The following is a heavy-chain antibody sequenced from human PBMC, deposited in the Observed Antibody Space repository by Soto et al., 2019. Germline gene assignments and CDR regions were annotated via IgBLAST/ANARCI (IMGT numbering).Heavy chain of an antibody. J-gene: IGHJ6*02. CDR1: GGSISSYY. D-gene: IGHD6-13*01. V-gene: IGHV4-59*08. CDR2: IYYSGST. CDR3: ARRIAAAGTLSPYYYYYGMDV. Sequence: SETLSLTCTVPGGSISSYYWSWIRQPPGKGLEWIGYIYYSGSTNYNPSLKSRVTISVDTSKNQFSLKLSSVTAADTAVYYCARRIAAAGTLSPYYYYYGMDVWGQGTTVTVSS.